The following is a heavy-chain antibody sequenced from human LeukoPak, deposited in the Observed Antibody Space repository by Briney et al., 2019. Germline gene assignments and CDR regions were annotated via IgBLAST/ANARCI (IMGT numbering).Heavy chain of an antibody. CDR3: ARGVGATTVDY. CDR2: SDRGGSST. J-gene: IGHJ4*02. Sequence: QPGGSLRLSCAASGFTFSSYWMHWVRQGPGKGLVWVSRSDRGGSSTSYADSVKGRFTISRDNAKNTLFLQMNSLRDEDTAVYYCARGVGATTVDYWGQGTLVTGSS. D-gene: IGHD1-26*01. CDR1: GFTFSSYW. V-gene: IGHV3-74*01.